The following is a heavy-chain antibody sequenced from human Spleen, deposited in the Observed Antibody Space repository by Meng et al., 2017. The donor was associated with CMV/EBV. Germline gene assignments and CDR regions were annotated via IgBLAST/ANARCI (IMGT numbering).Heavy chain of an antibody. V-gene: IGHV4-31*03. J-gene: IGHJ6*02. CDR2: IYYSGST. CDR3: ARIVPVRYYYYGMDV. CDR1: GGSISSGGYY. D-gene: IGHD2-2*01. Sequence: LRLSCTVSGGSISSGGYYWSWIRQHPGKGLEWIGYIYYSGSTYYNPSLKSRVTISVDTSKNQFSLKLSSVTAADTAVYYCARIVPVRYYYYGMDVWGQGTTVTVSS.